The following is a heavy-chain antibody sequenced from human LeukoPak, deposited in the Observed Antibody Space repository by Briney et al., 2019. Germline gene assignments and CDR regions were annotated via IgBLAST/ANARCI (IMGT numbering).Heavy chain of an antibody. V-gene: IGHV3-11*01. Sequence: PGGSLRLSCAASGFTFSDYYMSWLRQAPGKGLEGVSYISSSGSTIYYAASVKGRFTISRDNAKNSLYLQMNSLRAEDTAVYYCARDKSSSWGYYYYGMDVWGQGTTVTVSS. J-gene: IGHJ6*02. CDR2: ISSSGSTI. CDR1: GFTFSDYY. CDR3: ARDKSSSWGYYYYGMDV. D-gene: IGHD6-13*01.